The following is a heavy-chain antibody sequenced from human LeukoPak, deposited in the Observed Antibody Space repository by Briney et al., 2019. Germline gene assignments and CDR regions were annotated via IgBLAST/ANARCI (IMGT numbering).Heavy chain of an antibody. D-gene: IGHD1-26*01. CDR1: GFTFSSYG. CDR3: AKVGRVGATRDYFDY. V-gene: IGHV3-30*18. J-gene: IGHJ4*02. CDR2: ISNDGSNE. Sequence: GGSLRLSCVASGFTFSSYGMHWVRQAPGKGLEWVTVISNDGSNEDYADSVKGRFTISRDNSKNTLYLQMSSLRAEDTAVYYCAKVGRVGATRDYFDYWGQGTLVTVSS.